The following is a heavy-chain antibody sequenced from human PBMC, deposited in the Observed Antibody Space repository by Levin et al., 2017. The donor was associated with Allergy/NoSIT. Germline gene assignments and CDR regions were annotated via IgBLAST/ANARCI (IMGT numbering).Heavy chain of an antibody. J-gene: IGHJ6*02. V-gene: IGHV3-48*01. Sequence: GESLKISCAASGFTFSSYSMNWVRQAPGKGLEWVSYIRSSSATIDYADSVKGRFTISRYNAKNSLYLQMNSLRAEDTAVYYCARGLSYGGDYYQYGLDVWGQGTTVTVS. D-gene: IGHD4-23*01. CDR1: GFTFSSYS. CDR3: ARGLSYGGDYYQYGLDV. CDR2: IRSSSATI.